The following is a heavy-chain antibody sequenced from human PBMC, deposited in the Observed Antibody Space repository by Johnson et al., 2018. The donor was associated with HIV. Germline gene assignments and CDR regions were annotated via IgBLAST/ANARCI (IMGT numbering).Heavy chain of an antibody. CDR1: GFTFSSFA. V-gene: IGHV3-30*04. CDR2: IRYDGGNK. J-gene: IGHJ3*02. CDR3: AREAITMARGRAFDI. D-gene: IGHD3-10*01. Sequence: QVQLVESGGGVVQPGRSLRLSCAASGFTFSSFAMHWVRQAPGKGLEWVAFIRYDGGNKYYADSVKGRFTISRDNSKNTLYLQMNSLRGGDTAVYYCAREAITMARGRAFDIWGQGTMVTVSS.